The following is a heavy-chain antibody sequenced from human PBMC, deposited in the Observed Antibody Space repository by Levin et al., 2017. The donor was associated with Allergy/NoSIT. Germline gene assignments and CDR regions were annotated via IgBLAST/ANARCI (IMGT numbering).Heavy chain of an antibody. D-gene: IGHD3-16*01. CDR2: ISGIGDRT. V-gene: IGHV3-23*01. J-gene: IGHJ4*02. Sequence: PGGSLRLSCTGSGFTFGNYAMSWVRQVPGKGLEWVSSISGIGDRTDYADSVKGRFTTARDNSRNTLYLQINNLRFEDTATYYCEKPLWALVHTRFYFDYWGQGTLVTVSS. CDR3: EKPLWALVHTRFYFDY. CDR1: GFTFGNYA.